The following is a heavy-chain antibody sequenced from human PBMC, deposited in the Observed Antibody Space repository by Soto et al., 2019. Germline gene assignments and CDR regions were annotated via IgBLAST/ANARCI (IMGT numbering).Heavy chain of an antibody. V-gene: IGHV1-69*06. CDR2: VISASGSV. J-gene: IGHJ1*01. D-gene: IGHD3-22*01. CDR3: ARVGSRDAYDYDRDH. Sequence: QVQVVQSGAEVKKPGSSVKISCKASGRIFSSFPTSWVRQVPGQGLEWMGGVISASGSVTYAPKFQGRVTITAVNSAGIGYIELTSLTSEDTAIYYCARVGSRDAYDYDRDHWGPGTMVPVSS. CDR1: GRIFSSFP.